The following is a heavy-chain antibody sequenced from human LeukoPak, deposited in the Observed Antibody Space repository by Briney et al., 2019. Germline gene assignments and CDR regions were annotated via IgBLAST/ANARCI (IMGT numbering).Heavy chain of an antibody. CDR1: GFTFNSYD. V-gene: IGHV3-33*01. J-gene: IGHJ4*02. CDR3: ASQGMTTAADYYFDY. D-gene: IGHD4-17*01. Sequence: GTSLRLSCAASGFTFNSYDLHWVRQAPGKGLEWVAVIWSDGSNEYYADSVKGRFTISRDNSKNTLYLQMNSLRAEDTAVYYCASQGMTTAADYYFDYWGQGTLVTVSS. CDR2: IWSDGSNE.